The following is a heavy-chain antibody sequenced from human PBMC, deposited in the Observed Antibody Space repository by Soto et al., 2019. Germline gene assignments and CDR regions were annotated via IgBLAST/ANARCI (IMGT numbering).Heavy chain of an antibody. CDR3: ARGQWTYSSMYYFDY. V-gene: IGHV3-66*01. Sequence: PGGSLRLSCAASGFTVSSNYMSWVRQAPGKGLEWVSVIYSGGSTYYADSVKGRFTISRDNSKNTLYLQMNSLRAEDTAVYYCARGQWTYSSMYYFDYWGQGTLVTVSS. J-gene: IGHJ4*02. CDR1: GFTVSSNY. CDR2: IYSGGST. D-gene: IGHD4-4*01.